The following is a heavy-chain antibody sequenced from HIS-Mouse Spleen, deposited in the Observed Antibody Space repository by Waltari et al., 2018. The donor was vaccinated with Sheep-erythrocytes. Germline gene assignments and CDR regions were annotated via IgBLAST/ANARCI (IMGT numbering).Heavy chain of an antibody. V-gene: IGHV3-30-3*01. CDR3: ARGAFDI. CDR2: ISYDGSNK. CDR1: GFTFSSYA. Sequence: QVQLVESGGGVVQPGRSLRLSFAASGFTFSSYAMHWVRQAPGKGLEWVAVISYDGSNKYYADSVKGRFTISRDNSKNTLYLQMNSLRAEDTAVYYCARGAFDIWGQGTMVTVSS. J-gene: IGHJ3*02.